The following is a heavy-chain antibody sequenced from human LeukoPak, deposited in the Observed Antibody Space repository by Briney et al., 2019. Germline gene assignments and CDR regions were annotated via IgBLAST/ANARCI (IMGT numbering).Heavy chain of an antibody. J-gene: IGHJ3*01. CDR3: AREGRGYTDGYNDAFDL. CDR2: IYGGGLT. V-gene: IGHV3-53*01. CDR1: GFIVSNNY. Sequence: PGGSLRLSCSASGFIVSNNYMSWVRQAPRKGLEWVSVIYGGGLTYYSDSVEGRFTISRDNSKNAVYLQMNSLRAEDTAVYYCAREGRGYTDGYNDAFDLWGQGTVVTVSS. D-gene: IGHD5-18*01.